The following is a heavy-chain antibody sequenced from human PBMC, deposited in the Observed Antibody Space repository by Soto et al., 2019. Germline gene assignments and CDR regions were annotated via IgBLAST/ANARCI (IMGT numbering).Heavy chain of an antibody. J-gene: IGHJ1*01. CDR1: GFTFSSYA. CDR3: AKDRDSQQGGHFQH. D-gene: IGHD6-13*01. CDR2: ISGSGGST. V-gene: IGHV3-23*01. Sequence: EVQLLESGGGLVQPGGSLRLSCAASGFTFSSYAMSWVRQAPGKGLEWVSAISGSGGSTYYADYVKGRFTISRDNSKNTLYLQVNSLRAEDTAVYYCAKDRDSQQGGHFQHWGQGTLVTVSS.